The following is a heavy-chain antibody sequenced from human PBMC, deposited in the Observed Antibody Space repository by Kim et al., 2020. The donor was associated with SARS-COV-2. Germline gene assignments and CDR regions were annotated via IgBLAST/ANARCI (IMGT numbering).Heavy chain of an antibody. J-gene: IGHJ4*02. V-gene: IGHV3-33*05. Sequence: GGSLRLSCAASGFTFSSYGMHWVRQAPGKGLEWVAVISYDGSNKYYADSVKGRFTISRDNSKNTLYLQMNSLRAEDTAVYYCARDGRYYDSSGYYSYYFDYWGQGTLVTVSS. CDR2: ISYDGSNK. D-gene: IGHD3-22*01. CDR1: GFTFSSYG. CDR3: ARDGRYYDSSGYYSYYFDY.